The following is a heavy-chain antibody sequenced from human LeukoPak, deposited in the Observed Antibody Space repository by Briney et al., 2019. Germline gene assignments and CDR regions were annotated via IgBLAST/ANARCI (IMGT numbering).Heavy chain of an antibody. Sequence: ASVKVSCKASGGTFSSYAISWVRQAPGQGLEWMGGIIPIFGTGNYAQKFQGRVTITADESTSTAYMELSSLRSEDTAVYYCARERGDNEFDYWGQGTLVTVSS. CDR3: ARERGDNEFDY. CDR2: IIPIFGTG. CDR1: GGTFSSYA. D-gene: IGHD4-17*01. V-gene: IGHV1-69*13. J-gene: IGHJ4*02.